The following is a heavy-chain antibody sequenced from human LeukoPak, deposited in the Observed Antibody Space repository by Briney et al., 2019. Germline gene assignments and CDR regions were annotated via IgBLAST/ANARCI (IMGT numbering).Heavy chain of an antibody. CDR3: ARVSMVRGVIDYFDY. CDR2: INPNSGGT. CDR1: GYTFTSNH. J-gene: IGHJ4*02. D-gene: IGHD3-10*01. Sequence: ASVKVSCKAFGYTFTSNHMHWVRQAPGQGLEWMGWINPNSGGTNYAQKFQGRVTMTRDTSISTAYMELSRLRSDDTAVYYCARVSMVRGVIDYFDYWGQGTLVTVSS. V-gene: IGHV1-2*02.